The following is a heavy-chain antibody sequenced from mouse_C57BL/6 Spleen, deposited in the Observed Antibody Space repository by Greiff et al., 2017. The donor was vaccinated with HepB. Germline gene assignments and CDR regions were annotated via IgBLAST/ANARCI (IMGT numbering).Heavy chain of an antibody. J-gene: IGHJ1*01. V-gene: IGHV1-64*01. Sequence: VQLKQSGAELVKPGASVKLSCKASGYTFTSYWMHWVKQRPGQGLEWIGMIYPNSGSTNYNEKFKSKATLTVDKSSSTAYMQLSSLTSEDSAVYYCVRSKEYYGSSYWYFDYWGPGTTVTVSS. D-gene: IGHD1-1*01. CDR2: IYPNSGST. CDR1: GYTFTSYW. CDR3: VRSKEYYGSSYWYFDY.